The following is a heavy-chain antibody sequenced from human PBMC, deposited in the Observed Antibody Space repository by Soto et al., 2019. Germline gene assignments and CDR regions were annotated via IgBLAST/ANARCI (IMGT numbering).Heavy chain of an antibody. CDR3: ARGHQVLPGRPVDH. CDR2: INPNRGAT. V-gene: IGHV1-2*02. CDR1: GYTFTGHY. D-gene: IGHD6-6*01. J-gene: IGHJ4*02. Sequence: QVQLEQSGAEVKKPGASVKVSCKASGYTFTGHYLHWVRQAPRQGPEWMGWINPNRGATTYAQKFQGRLTLTRDTSMSTSYMELRGLTSNDTAVYYCARGHQVLPGRPVDHWGQGTLVTVSS.